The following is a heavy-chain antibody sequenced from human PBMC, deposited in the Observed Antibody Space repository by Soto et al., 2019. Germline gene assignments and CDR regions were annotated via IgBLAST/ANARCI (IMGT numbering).Heavy chain of an antibody. D-gene: IGHD2-2*01. J-gene: IGHJ4*02. CDR1: GFTFSSYA. V-gene: IGHV3-23*01. Sequence: PVGSLRLPCAASGFTFSSYAMSWVRQAPGKGLEWVSGISGSGVGTYSADSVKGRFTISRDNSKNTLYLQMNSLRAQDTAVYYCAKKHPVVPAAMTQFDNWGQGTPVTVS. CDR3: AKKHPVVPAAMTQFDN. CDR2: ISGSGVGT.